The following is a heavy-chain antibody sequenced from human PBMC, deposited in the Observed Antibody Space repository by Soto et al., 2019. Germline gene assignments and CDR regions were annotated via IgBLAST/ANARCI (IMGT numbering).Heavy chain of an antibody. J-gene: IGHJ5*02. CDR1: GGSFSGYY. CDR2: INHSGST. CDR3: ARVLGWATTYSWFDP. D-gene: IGHD1-1*01. V-gene: IGHV4-34*01. Sequence: QVQLQQWGAGLLKPSETLSLTCAVYGGSFSGYYWSWIRQPPGKGLEWIGEINHSGSTNYNPSLKSRVTISVDTSKNQFPLKLSSVTAADTAVYYCARVLGWATTYSWFDPWGQGTLVTVSS.